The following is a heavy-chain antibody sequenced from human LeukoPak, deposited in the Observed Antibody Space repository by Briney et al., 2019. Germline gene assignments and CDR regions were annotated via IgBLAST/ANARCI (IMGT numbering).Heavy chain of an antibody. Sequence: SETLSLTCTVSGGSISSYYWSWIRQPPGKGLEWIGYIYYSGSTNYHPSLKSRVSISVDTPKNQYSLKLSSVTAADTAVYYCARDRSDSSGYPKRAYYFDYWGQGTLVTVSS. CDR1: GGSISSYY. J-gene: IGHJ4*02. D-gene: IGHD3-22*01. V-gene: IGHV4-59*01. CDR3: ARDRSDSSGYPKRAYYFDY. CDR2: IYYSGST.